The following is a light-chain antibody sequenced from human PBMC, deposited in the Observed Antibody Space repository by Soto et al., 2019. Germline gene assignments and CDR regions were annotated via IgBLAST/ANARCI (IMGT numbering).Light chain of an antibody. CDR3: SSYTSSTTLC. Sequence: QSVLTQPASVSGSPGKSITISCTGTSSDVGGYNYVSWYQQHPGKAPKLMIYEVSNRPSGVSNRFSGSKSGNTASLTISGLQAEDEADYYCSSYTSSTTLCFGPVTNLTVL. CDR2: EVS. CDR1: SSDVGGYNY. V-gene: IGLV2-14*01. J-gene: IGLJ1*01.